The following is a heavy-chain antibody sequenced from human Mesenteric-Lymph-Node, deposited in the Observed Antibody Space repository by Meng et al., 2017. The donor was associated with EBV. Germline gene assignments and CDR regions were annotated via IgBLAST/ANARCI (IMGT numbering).Heavy chain of an antibody. D-gene: IGHD3-10*01. CDR2: TNHSGNT. V-gene: IGHV4-34*01. Sequence: QVQLQQWGAGLLKPSETLSLPCAVYGGSFSDYYWSWIRQPPGKGLEWIGETNHSGNTHNNPSLKSRVSMSVDTSKNQFSLKLDSVTAADTAMYYCAGHVGRGGDYWDQGALVTVSS. CDR1: GGSFSDYY. CDR3: AGHVGRGGDY. J-gene: IGHJ4*02.